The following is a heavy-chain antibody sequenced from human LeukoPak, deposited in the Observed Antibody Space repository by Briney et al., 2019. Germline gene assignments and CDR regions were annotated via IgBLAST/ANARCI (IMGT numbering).Heavy chain of an antibody. Sequence: ASVRVSCKASAYTFTKYGITWVRQAPGQGLEWMGWISVNNGNTYYAREFQGRVTMTTDTSTNTAYLDLGTLRSDDTAVYYCARGVGATTLPFDYWGQGTLVTVSS. V-gene: IGHV1-18*01. CDR3: ARGVGATTLPFDY. CDR1: AYTFTKYG. D-gene: IGHD1-26*01. CDR2: ISVNNGNT. J-gene: IGHJ4*02.